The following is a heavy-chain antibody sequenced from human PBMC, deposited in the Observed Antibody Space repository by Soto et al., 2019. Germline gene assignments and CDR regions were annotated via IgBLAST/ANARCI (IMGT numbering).Heavy chain of an antibody. J-gene: IGHJ4*02. V-gene: IGHV2-5*02. D-gene: IGHD3-9*01. CDR3: AHKGQQDWHLDY. CDR1: GFSLSTSGVG. Sequence: QITLKESGPTLVRPTQTLTLTCAFSGFSLSTSGVGVGWIRQPPGKALEWLAVIYWDDSKHYSPSLRSRLTITKDTSKNQVVLTMTNMDPLYTGTYSCAHKGQQDWHLDYWGQGTLVTVYS. CDR2: IYWDDSK.